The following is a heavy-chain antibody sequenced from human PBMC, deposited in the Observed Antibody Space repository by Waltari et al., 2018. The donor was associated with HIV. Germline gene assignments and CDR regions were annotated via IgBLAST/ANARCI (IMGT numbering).Heavy chain of an antibody. CDR1: GFTFPNYC. D-gene: IGHD1-26*01. V-gene: IGHV3-7*01. Sequence: EVQLMESGGGLVQSGGSLRLSCAASGFTFPNYCMSWVRQTQGKGLEWVAYIKDDGSEKYYMGSVKGRFTISRDNAKNSMFLQMNSLRAEDTAVYYCARIGTFPHNYAIDFWGQGTTVTVSS. CDR3: ARIGTFPHNYAIDF. CDR2: IKDDGSEK. J-gene: IGHJ6*02.